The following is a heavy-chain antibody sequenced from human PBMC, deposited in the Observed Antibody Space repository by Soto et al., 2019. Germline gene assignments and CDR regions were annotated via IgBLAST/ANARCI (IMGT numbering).Heavy chain of an antibody. CDR3: VNLDP. J-gene: IGHJ5*02. CDR2: IRGSGGSL. Sequence: WVRQAAAKGPDWVAVIRGSGGSLYYAVTVKGRFTISRDNSKNTLYLQMKRLRAEDTAVYYCVNLDP. V-gene: IGHV3-23*01.